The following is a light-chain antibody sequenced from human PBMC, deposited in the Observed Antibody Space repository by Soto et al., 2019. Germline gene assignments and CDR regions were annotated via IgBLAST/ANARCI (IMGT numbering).Light chain of an antibody. Sequence: AIQMTQSTSSLSASVGDRVTITCRASQGIRNDLGWYQQKPGKAPKLLIYAAASLQIGVPSRFSGSGSGTDFTLTISSLQPEDFATHSCLQDYNYPTWTFGQGTKVEIK. CDR2: AAA. CDR1: QGIRND. J-gene: IGKJ1*01. V-gene: IGKV1-6*01. CDR3: LQDYNYPTWT.